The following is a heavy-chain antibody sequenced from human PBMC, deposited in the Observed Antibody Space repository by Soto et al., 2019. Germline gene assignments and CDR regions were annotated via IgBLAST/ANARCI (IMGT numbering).Heavy chain of an antibody. Sequence: ASVKVSCKASGYTFTSYGISWVRQAPGQGLEWMGWISAYNGNTNYAQKLQGRVTMTTDTSTSTAYMELRSLRSDDTAVYYCARVDYHPGDWLLSGGWFDPWGQGTLVTVSS. CDR1: GYTFTSYG. J-gene: IGHJ5*02. V-gene: IGHV1-18*01. CDR2: ISAYNGNT. CDR3: ARVDYHPGDWLLSGGWFDP. D-gene: IGHD3-9*01.